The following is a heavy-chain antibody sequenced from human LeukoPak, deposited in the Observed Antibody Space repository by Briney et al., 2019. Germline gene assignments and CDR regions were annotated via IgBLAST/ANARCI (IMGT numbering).Heavy chain of an antibody. CDR3: ARDGMYDILTGYAFDI. Sequence: PSETLSLTCTVPGGSISSYYWSWIRQPPGKGLEWIGYIYYSGSTNYNPSLKSRVTISVDTSKNQFSLKLSSVTAADTAVYYCARDGMYDILTGYAFDIWGQGTMVTVSS. V-gene: IGHV4-59*01. CDR2: IYYSGST. CDR1: GGSISSYY. D-gene: IGHD3-9*01. J-gene: IGHJ3*02.